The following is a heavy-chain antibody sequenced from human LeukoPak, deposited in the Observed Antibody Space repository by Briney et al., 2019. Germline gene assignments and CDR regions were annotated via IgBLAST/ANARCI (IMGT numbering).Heavy chain of an antibody. Sequence: GESLKISCKGSGYSFTNYWISWVRQMPGKGLEWMGKIDPSDSYTNYSPSFQGHVTISADKSISTTYLQWSSLKASDTAMYYCARGYCSGGSCNWFDPWGQGTLVIVSS. V-gene: IGHV5-10-1*01. CDR2: IDPSDSYT. CDR3: ARGYCSGGSCNWFDP. D-gene: IGHD2-15*01. J-gene: IGHJ5*02. CDR1: GYSFTNYW.